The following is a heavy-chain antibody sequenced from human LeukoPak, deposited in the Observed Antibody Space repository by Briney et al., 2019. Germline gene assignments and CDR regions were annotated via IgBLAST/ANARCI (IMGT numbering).Heavy chain of an antibody. J-gene: IGHJ3*02. CDR3: AKDYPYWGAFDI. CDR2: ISGSGIGP. CDR1: GFTFSNYA. V-gene: IGHV3-23*01. Sequence: PGGSLRLSCAASGFTFSNYAMSWVRQAPGKGLEWVSGISGSGIGPSYADSVKGRFTISRDNSKNTLYLQMNSLRAEDTALYYCAKDYPYWGAFDIWGQGTMVTVSS. D-gene: IGHD3-16*01.